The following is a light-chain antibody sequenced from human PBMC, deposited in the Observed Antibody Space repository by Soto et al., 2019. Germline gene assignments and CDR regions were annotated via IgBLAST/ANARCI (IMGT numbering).Light chain of an antibody. CDR2: EDI. J-gene: IGLJ1*01. Sequence: QSALTQPASVSGSPGQSITISCTGTSNDVGNYNLVSWYQQHPGKAPKVMIYEDIKRPSGISNRFSGSKSGNTASLTISGLQAEDEADYYCCSYAGSSTYVFGTATKVTVL. CDR1: SNDVGNYNL. CDR3: CSYAGSSTYV. V-gene: IGLV2-23*01.